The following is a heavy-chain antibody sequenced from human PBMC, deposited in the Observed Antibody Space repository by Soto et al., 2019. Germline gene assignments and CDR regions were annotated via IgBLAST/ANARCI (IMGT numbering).Heavy chain of an antibody. D-gene: IGHD2-8*02. CDR1: GFSFGDYG. CDR2: ISWSGGSI. V-gene: IGHV3-9*01. Sequence: EVRLVQSGGGLVQPGRSLRLSCAASGFSFGDYGMHWVRQAPGKGLEWVSGISWSGGSIGYADSVKGRFSISRDNAKNSLYLQMNSLRAEDTALYYCAKSTGGTANGMDVWGQGTTVTVSS. J-gene: IGHJ6*02. CDR3: AKSTGGTANGMDV.